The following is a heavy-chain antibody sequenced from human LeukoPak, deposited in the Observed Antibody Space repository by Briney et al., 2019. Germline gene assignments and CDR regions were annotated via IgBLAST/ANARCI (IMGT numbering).Heavy chain of an antibody. CDR2: ISSSGGTI. CDR3: ARDYGGSSPFDY. V-gene: IGHV3-48*03. J-gene: IGHJ4*02. CDR1: GFTFSSYE. Sequence: GGSLRLSCAASGFTFSSYEMHWVRRAPGKGLEWVSYISSSGGTIFYADSVRGRLTISRDNAKNSLYLQMNSLRAEDTAVYYCARDYGGSSPFDYWGQGTLVTVSS. D-gene: IGHD4-23*01.